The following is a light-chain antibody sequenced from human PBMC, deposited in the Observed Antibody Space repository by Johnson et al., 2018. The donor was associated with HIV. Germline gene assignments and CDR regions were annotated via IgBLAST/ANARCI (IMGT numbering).Light chain of an antibody. Sequence: QSVLTQPPSVSAAPGQKVTISCSGRSSNIGNAYVSWYQQLPGTAPKLLIYENNKRPSGIPDRFSASKSGTSATLGITGLQTGDEADYYCGTWDSSLSAYVFGTGTKVTGL. V-gene: IGLV1-51*02. CDR1: SSNIGNAY. CDR2: ENN. J-gene: IGLJ1*01. CDR3: GTWDSSLSAYV.